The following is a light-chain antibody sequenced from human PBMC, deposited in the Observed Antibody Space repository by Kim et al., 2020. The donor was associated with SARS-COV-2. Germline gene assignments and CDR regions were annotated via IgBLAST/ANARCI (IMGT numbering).Light chain of an antibody. CDR1: NIVSKS. Sequence: APGTTARITRGGNNIVSKSVHWYQQKPGQAPVLVIYYDSDRPSGIPERFSGSNSGNTATLTISRVEAGDEADYYCQVWDSSGDQRVFGGGTQLTVL. J-gene: IGLJ3*02. CDR2: YDS. V-gene: IGLV3-21*04. CDR3: QVWDSSGDQRV.